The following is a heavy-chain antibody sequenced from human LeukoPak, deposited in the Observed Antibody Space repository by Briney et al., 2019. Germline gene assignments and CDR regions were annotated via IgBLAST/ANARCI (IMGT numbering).Heavy chain of an antibody. J-gene: IGHJ4*02. CDR1: GFTFSSYS. Sequence: PGGSLRLSCAASGFTFSSYSMNWVRQAPGKGPEWVSYISSSSSTIYYADSVKGRFTISRNNAKNSLYLQMNSLRAEDTAVYYCARYPYYDSSGSNKREDYWGQGTLVTVSS. CDR3: ARYPYYDSSGSNKREDY. CDR2: ISSSSSTI. V-gene: IGHV3-48*01. D-gene: IGHD3-22*01.